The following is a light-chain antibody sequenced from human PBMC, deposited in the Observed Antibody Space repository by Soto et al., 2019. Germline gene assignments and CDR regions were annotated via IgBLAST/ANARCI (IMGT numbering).Light chain of an antibody. CDR3: QQYDDWPPCT. V-gene: IGKV3-15*01. Sequence: ETVMTQSPATLSVSPGDRATLSCRASQSVTSNLAGYQQKAGQAPRPLIYAASTRATGIPARFSGSGSGTEFTLTISSLQSEDFAVYYCQQYDDWPPCTFGQGTKLEI. CDR1: QSVTSN. J-gene: IGKJ2*02. CDR2: AAS.